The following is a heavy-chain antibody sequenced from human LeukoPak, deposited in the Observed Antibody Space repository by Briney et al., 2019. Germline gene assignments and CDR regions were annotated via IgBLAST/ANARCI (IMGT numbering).Heavy chain of an antibody. CDR2: IYYSGST. CDR3: AREGSDYYLDY. Sequence: SETLSLTCTVSGGSISSYYWSWIRQPPGKGLEWIGYIYYSGSTNYNPSLKSRVTISVDTSKNQFSLKLSSVTAADTAVYYCAREGSDYYLDYWGQGTLVTVSS. V-gene: IGHV4-59*01. CDR1: GGSISSYY. D-gene: IGHD1-26*01. J-gene: IGHJ4*02.